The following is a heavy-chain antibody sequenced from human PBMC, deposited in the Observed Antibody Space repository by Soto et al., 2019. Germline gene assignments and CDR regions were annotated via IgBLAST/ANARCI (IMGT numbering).Heavy chain of an antibody. CDR3: ARVSVIAAAAPFDY. CDR2: IYYSGST. V-gene: IGHV4-59*01. J-gene: IGHJ4*02. D-gene: IGHD6-13*01. Sequence: LSLTCTVSGGSISSYYWSWIRQPPGKGLEWIGYIYYSGSTNYNPSLKSQVTISVDTSKNQFSLKLSSVTAADTAVYYCARVSVIAAAAPFDYWGQGTLVTVSS. CDR1: GGSISSYY.